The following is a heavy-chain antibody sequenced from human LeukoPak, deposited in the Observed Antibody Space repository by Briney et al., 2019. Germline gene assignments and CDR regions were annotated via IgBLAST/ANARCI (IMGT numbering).Heavy chain of an antibody. CDR1: GITLSNYG. J-gene: IGHJ3*02. V-gene: IGHV3-7*01. CDR2: IKQDESEK. CDR3: ARSHLAAFDI. Sequence: GGSLRLSCAVSGITLSNYGMSWVRQAPGKGLEWVANIKQDESEKYYVNSVKGRFTISRDNAKNSLYLQMNSLTAEDTAVYYCARSHLAAFDIWGQGTLVTVSS.